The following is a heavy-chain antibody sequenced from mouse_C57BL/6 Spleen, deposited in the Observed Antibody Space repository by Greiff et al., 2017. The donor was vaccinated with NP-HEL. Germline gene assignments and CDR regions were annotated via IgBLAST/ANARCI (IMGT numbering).Heavy chain of an antibody. CDR3: ARWDWDGAD. D-gene: IGHD4-1*01. V-gene: IGHV1-7*01. CDR2: INPSSGYT. Sequence: VQLQQPGAELVKPGASVKLSCKASGYTFTSYWMHWVKQRPGQGLEWIGYINPSSGYTKYNQKFKDKATLTADKSSSTAYMQLSSLADEDSAVYYCARWDWDGADWGQGTLVTASA. J-gene: IGHJ3*01. CDR1: GYTFTSYW.